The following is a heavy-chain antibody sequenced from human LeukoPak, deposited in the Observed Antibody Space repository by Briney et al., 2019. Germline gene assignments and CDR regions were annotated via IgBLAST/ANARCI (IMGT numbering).Heavy chain of an antibody. CDR3: AKDLVTGGWYYFDY. CDR1: GFTFSSYA. J-gene: IGHJ4*02. D-gene: IGHD6-19*01. Sequence: PGGSLRLSCAASGFTFSSYAMSWVRQAPGKGLEWVSGISGSGGSIYYEDSVKGRFTISRDNSKNTLYLQMNSLRAEDTAVYYCAKDLVTGGWYYFDYWGQGTLVTVSS. V-gene: IGHV3-23*01. CDR2: ISGSGGSI.